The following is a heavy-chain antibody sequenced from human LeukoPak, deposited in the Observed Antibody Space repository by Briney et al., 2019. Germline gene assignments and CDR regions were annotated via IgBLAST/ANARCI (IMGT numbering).Heavy chain of an antibody. J-gene: IGHJ6*03. CDR2: IYYSGST. CDR3: ARDIERVTKSPRGFYYYYYMDV. CDR1: GGSVSSGRYY. D-gene: IGHD4-17*01. V-gene: IGHV4-61*01. Sequence: SETLSLTCTVSGGSVSSGRYYWSWIRQPPGKGLEWIGYIYYSGSTNYNPSLKSRVTISVDTSKNQFSLKLSSVTAADTAVYYCARDIERVTKSPRGFYYYYYMDVWGKGTTVTVSS.